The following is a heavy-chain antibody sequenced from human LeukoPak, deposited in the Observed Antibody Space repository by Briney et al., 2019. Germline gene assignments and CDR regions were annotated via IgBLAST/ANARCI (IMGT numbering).Heavy chain of an antibody. Sequence: SVKVSCKASGGTFSSYAISWVRQALGQGLEWMGRIIPIFGIANYAQKFQGRVTITADKSTSTAYMELSSLRSEDTAVYYCAREEVVVVAATVGHYFDYWGQGTLVTVSS. V-gene: IGHV1-69*04. D-gene: IGHD2-15*01. J-gene: IGHJ4*02. CDR2: IIPIFGIA. CDR1: GGTFSSYA. CDR3: AREEVVVVAATVGHYFDY.